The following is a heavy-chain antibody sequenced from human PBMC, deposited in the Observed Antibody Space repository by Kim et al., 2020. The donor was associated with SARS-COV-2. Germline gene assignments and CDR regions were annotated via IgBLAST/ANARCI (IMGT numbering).Heavy chain of an antibody. Sequence: GESLKISCSVSGYNFLTYWIMWVRLVPGKGLEWMGRIDPSDSYTYYSPSSRGRVTLSADKSSSTVYLNWTNLKTSDTGIYYCARLTDPEWFFDDWGHGTLVSVSS. J-gene: IGHJ2*01. CDR2: IDPSDSYT. CDR1: GYNFLTYW. CDR3: ARLTDPEWFFDD. V-gene: IGHV5-10-1*01.